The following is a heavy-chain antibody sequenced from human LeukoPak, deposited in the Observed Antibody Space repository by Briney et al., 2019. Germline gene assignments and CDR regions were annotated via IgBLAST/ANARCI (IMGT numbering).Heavy chain of an antibody. D-gene: IGHD3-22*01. CDR2: ISSSGSTI. CDR1: GFTFSDYY. CDR3: ARGDYYDSSEYFDY. Sequence: GGSLRLSCAASGFTFSDYYMSWIRQAPGNGLEWVSYISSSGSTIYYADSVKGRFTISRDNAKNSLYLQMNSLRAEDTAVYYCARGDYYDSSEYFDYWGQGTLVTVSS. V-gene: IGHV3-11*01. J-gene: IGHJ4*02.